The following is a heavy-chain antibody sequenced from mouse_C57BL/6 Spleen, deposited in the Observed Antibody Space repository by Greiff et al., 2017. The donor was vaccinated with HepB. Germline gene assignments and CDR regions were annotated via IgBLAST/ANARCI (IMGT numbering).Heavy chain of an antibody. V-gene: IGHV1-69*01. D-gene: IGHD1-1*01. CDR2: IDPSDSYT. J-gene: IGHJ3*01. CDR3: ARSGYGSSYRFAY. Sequence: VQLQQPGAELVMPGASVKLSCKASGYTFTSYWMHWVKQRPGQGLEWIGEIDPSDSYTNYNQKFKGKSTLTVDKSSSTAYMQLSSLTSEDSAVYYCARSGYGSSYRFAYWGQGTLVTVSA. CDR1: GYTFTSYW.